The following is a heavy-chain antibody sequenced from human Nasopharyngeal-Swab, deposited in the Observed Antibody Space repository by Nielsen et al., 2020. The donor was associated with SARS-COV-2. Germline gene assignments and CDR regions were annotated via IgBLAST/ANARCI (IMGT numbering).Heavy chain of an antibody. CDR3: ARGGWGDYPDY. CDR2: VNHSGST. Sequence: SETLSLTCAVYGGSFSGYYWSWIRQPPGKGLECIGEVNHSGSTNYNPSLKSRVTISVDTSKNQFSLKLSSVTAADTAVYYCARGGWGDYPDYWGQGTLVTVSS. J-gene: IGHJ4*02. V-gene: IGHV4-34*01. D-gene: IGHD4-17*01. CDR1: GGSFSGYY.